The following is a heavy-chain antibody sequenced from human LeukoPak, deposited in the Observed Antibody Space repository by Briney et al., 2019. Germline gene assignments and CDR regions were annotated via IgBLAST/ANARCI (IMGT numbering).Heavy chain of an antibody. CDR3: SSTFTGSYSFDY. J-gene: IGHJ4*02. Sequence: GGSLRLSCAASGFSFIGSTMHCVRQASGKGLEWVGRIRSKANSYATAYAASVKGRFTISRDDSKNTAFLQINSLQTEDTAVYYCSSTFTGSYSFDYWGQGSLVTVSS. V-gene: IGHV3-73*01. D-gene: IGHD1-26*01. CDR2: IRSKANSYAT. CDR1: GFSFIGST.